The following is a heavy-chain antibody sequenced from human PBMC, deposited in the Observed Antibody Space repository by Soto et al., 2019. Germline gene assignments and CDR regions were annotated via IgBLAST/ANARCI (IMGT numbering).Heavy chain of an antibody. V-gene: IGHV3-48*02. Sequence: EVQLVESGGGLVQPGGSLRLSCVASGFTFSTYSMTWVRQAPGKGLEWISYISGSGGTIYYADSVKGRFTISRDNAKNSLYLQMNSLRHEATAAFYCARGMILDGLFIDWYFEIWGRGTPVTVSS. CDR3: ARGMILDGLFIDWYFEI. J-gene: IGHJ2*01. CDR2: ISGSGGTI. D-gene: IGHD3-9*01. CDR1: GFTFSTYS.